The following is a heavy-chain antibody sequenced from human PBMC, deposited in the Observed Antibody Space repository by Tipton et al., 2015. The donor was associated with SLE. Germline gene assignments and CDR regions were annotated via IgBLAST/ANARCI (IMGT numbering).Heavy chain of an antibody. D-gene: IGHD1-1*01. Sequence: LRLSCTVSGGSISSSSYYWGWIRQPPGKGLEWIGEINHSGSTNYNPSLKSRVTISVDTSKNQFSLKLSSVTAADTAVYYCARERKGTDAFDIWGQGTMVTVSS. CDR1: GGSISSSSYY. CDR2: INHSGST. V-gene: IGHV4-39*07. CDR3: ARERKGTDAFDI. J-gene: IGHJ3*02.